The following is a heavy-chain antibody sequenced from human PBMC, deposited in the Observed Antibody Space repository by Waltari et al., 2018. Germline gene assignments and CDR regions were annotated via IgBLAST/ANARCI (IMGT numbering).Heavy chain of an antibody. CDR2: ISAYNGNN. CDR1: GYSFTSYG. CDR3: ARRYHFGRTLDY. Sequence: QVQLVQSGADVKKPGASVKVSCKASGYSFTSYGISWVRQAPGQGLEWMGWISAYNGNNTYAQKLQGRVTMTTATSTSTAYMELRSLRSDDTAVYYCARRYHFGRTLDYWGQGTLVTVSS. J-gene: IGHJ4*02. D-gene: IGHD3-3*01. V-gene: IGHV1-18*01.